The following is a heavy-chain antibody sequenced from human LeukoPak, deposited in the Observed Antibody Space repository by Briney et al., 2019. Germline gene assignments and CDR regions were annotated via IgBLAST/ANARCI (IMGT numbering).Heavy chain of an antibody. J-gene: IGHJ4*02. D-gene: IGHD3-10*01. V-gene: IGHV1-2*02. CDR2: INPNSGGT. CDR3: ARDRVGVYGSGSYFHDY. Sequence: ASVKVSCKASGYTFTGYYMHWVRQAPGQGLEWMGWINPNSGGTNYAQKFQGRVTMTRDTSISTAYMELSRLRSDDTAVYYCARDRVGVYGSGSYFHDYWGQGTLVTVSS. CDR1: GYTFTGYY.